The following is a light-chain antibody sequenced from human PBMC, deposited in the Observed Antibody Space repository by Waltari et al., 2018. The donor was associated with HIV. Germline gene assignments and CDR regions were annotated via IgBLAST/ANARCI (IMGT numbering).Light chain of an antibody. CDR1: TRDSRFYKY. CDR2: DVN. CDR3: TSNTGDNTLV. J-gene: IGLJ3*02. V-gene: IGLV2-14*03. Sequence: QSALTQPASVSGSPGQSINISCTGITRDSRFYKYVSWYPQHPCSVPRLIIYDVNSRPSSLSERFAGSQSGDTASLTISGLQTEDEADYYCTSNTGDNTLVFGGGTKVTVL.